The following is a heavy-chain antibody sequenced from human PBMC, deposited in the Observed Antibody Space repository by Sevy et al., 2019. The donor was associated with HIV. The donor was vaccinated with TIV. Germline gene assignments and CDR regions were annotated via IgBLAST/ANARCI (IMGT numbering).Heavy chain of an antibody. D-gene: IGHD1-20*01. CDR3: ARHTITGTTGGVFDY. V-gene: IGHV4-39*01. Sequence: SETLSLTCTVSGGSISSSSYYWGWIRQPPGKGLEWIGSIYYSGSTYYNPSLKSRVTISVDTSKNQFSLKLSSVTAADTAVYYCARHTITGTTGGVFDYWGQGTLVTVSS. CDR2: IYYSGST. J-gene: IGHJ4*02. CDR1: GGSISSSSYY.